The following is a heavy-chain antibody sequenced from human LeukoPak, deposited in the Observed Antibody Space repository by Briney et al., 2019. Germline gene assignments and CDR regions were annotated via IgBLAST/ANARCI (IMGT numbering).Heavy chain of an antibody. J-gene: IGHJ4*02. CDR1: GFTSSSYG. D-gene: IGHD3-9*01. Sequence: GGSLRLSCAASGFTSSSYGMHWVRQAPGKGLEWVAVIWYDGSNKYYADSVKGRFTISRDNSKNTLYLQMNSLRAEDTAVYYCARGGILTGYPWGVDYWGQGTLVTVSS. CDR3: ARGGILTGYPWGVDY. CDR2: IWYDGSNK. V-gene: IGHV3-33*01.